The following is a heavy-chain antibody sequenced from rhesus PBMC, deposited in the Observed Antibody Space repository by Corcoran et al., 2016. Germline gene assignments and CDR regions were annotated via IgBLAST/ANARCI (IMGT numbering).Heavy chain of an antibody. V-gene: IGHV4-169*02. Sequence: QLQLQESGPGLVKPSETLSVTCAVSGGSISSSYWSWIRQTPGKGLECIGYIYGSGSSTNYNPSLKSRVTLSVDTSKNQLSLKLSSVTAADTAVYYCASGSGSYTYFDYWGQGVLVTVSS. CDR1: GGSISSSY. CDR3: ASGSGSYTYFDY. CDR2: IYGSGSST. J-gene: IGHJ4*01. D-gene: IGHD3-16*01.